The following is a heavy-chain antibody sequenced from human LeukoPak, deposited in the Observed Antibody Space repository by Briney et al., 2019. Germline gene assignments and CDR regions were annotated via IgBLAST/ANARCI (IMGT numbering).Heavy chain of an antibody. Sequence: SETLSLTCTVSGGSISSYYRSWIRQPAGKGLEWIGRIYTSGSTHYNPSLKSRVTMSVDTSKNQFSLKLSSVTAADTAVYYCARDGSGSYSGPPYYFDYWGQGTLVTVSS. D-gene: IGHD3-10*01. V-gene: IGHV4-4*07. J-gene: IGHJ4*02. CDR2: IYTSGST. CDR1: GGSISSYY. CDR3: ARDGSGSYSGPPYYFDY.